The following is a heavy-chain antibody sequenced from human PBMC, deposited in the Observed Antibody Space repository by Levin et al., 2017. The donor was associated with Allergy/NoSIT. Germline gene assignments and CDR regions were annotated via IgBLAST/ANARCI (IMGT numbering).Heavy chain of an antibody. D-gene: IGHD3-10*01. Sequence: LSLTCAASGFTFSSYAMHWVRQAPGKGLEWVAVISYDGSNKYYADSVKGRFTISRDNSKNTLYLQMNSLRAEDTAVYYCARGRGPGDFDYWGQGTLVTVSS. V-gene: IGHV3-30*04. CDR3: ARGRGPGDFDY. CDR2: ISYDGSNK. CDR1: GFTFSSYA. J-gene: IGHJ4*02.